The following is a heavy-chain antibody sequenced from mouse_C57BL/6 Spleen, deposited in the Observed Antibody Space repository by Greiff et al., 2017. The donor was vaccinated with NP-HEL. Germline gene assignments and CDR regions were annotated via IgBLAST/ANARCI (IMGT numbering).Heavy chain of an antibody. CDR3: VGYNTVVFDY. J-gene: IGHJ2*01. Sequence: EVQLVQSGGGLVQPKGSLKLSCAASGFSFNTYAMNWVRQNPGKGLEWVARIRSKSNNYASYYAGTVKDRFTISRDESKSILYLQMNNLKTEDTAMYYRVGYNTVVFDYWGQGTTLTVSS. D-gene: IGHD1-1*01. V-gene: IGHV10-1*01. CDR1: GFSFNTYA. CDR2: IRSKSNNYAS.